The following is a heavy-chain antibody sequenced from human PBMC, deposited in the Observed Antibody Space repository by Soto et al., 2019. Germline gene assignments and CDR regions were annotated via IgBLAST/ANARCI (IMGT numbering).Heavy chain of an antibody. V-gene: IGHV1-46*01. J-gene: IGHJ4*02. Sequence: QVQLVQSGAEVKKPGASVKVSCKASGYTFTSYYMHWVRQAPGQGLEWMGIINPSGGSTSYAQKFQGRVTMTRDTPTSTVYKELSSLRSEDTSVYYWARESSTGIAAGNYYFAYWGQGTLVTVSS. CDR2: INPSGGST. CDR1: GYTFTSYY. D-gene: IGHD6-13*01. CDR3: ARESSTGIAAGNYYFAY.